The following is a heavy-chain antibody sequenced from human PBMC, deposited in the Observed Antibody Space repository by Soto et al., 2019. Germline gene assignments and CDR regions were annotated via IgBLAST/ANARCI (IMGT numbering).Heavy chain of an antibody. CDR3: GRGRAYGSGSYYWFDP. CDR1: ANTFTTSY. CDR2: INPSGGST. Sequence: ASVKVSCKASANTFTTSYMHWVRQAPGQGLEWMGVINPSGGSTSYAQRIQGRVTMTRDTSASTVYMELSSLRSEDTAVYYCGRGRAYGSGSYYWFDPWGQGTLVTVSS. J-gene: IGHJ5*02. D-gene: IGHD3-10*01. V-gene: IGHV1-46*01.